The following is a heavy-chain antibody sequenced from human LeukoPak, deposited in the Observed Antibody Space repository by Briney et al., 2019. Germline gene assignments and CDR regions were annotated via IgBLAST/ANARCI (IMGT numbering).Heavy chain of an antibody. J-gene: IGHJ4*02. D-gene: IGHD2-2*01. Sequence: GGSLRLSCAASGFTFSSYGMHWVRQAPGKGLEWVAFIRYDGSNKYYADSVKGRFTISRDNSKNTLYLQMNSLRAEDTAVYYCAKSGLGYCSSTSCYLLGYWGQGTLVTVPS. CDR3: AKSGLGYCSSTSCYLLGY. CDR1: GFTFSSYG. V-gene: IGHV3-30*02. CDR2: IRYDGSNK.